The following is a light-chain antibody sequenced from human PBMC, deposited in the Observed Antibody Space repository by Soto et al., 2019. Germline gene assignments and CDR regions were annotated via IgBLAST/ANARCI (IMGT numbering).Light chain of an antibody. CDR2: QDS. CDR3: QAWDSSTAWYAGV. CDR1: KLGDKY. Sequence: SYELTQPPSVSVSPGQTASITCSGDKLGDKYACWYQQKPGQSPVLVIYQDSKRPSGIPERFSGSNSGNTATLTISGTQAMDEADYYCQAWDSSTAWYAGVFGGGTKVTVL. V-gene: IGLV3-1*01. J-gene: IGLJ3*02.